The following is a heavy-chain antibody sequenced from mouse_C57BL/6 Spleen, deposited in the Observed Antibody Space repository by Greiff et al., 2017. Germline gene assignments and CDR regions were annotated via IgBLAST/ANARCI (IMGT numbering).Heavy chain of an antibody. D-gene: IGHD2-5*01. J-gene: IGHJ3*01. CDR2: INPSNGGT. Sequence: VQLQQPGSELVKPGASVKLSCKASGYTFTSYWMHWVKQRPGQGLEWIGNINPSNGGTNYNEKFKSKATLTVDKSSSTAYMQLSSLTSEDSAVYYCARDRDYYSNYVGFAYWGQGTLVTVSA. CDR3: ARDRDYYSNYVGFAY. V-gene: IGHV1-53*01. CDR1: GYTFTSYW.